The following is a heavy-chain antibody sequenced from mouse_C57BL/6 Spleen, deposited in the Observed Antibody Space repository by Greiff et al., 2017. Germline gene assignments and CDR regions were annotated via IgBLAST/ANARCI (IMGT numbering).Heavy chain of an antibody. D-gene: IGHD6-1*01. V-gene: IGHV1-19*01. J-gene: IGHJ3*01. CDR2: INPYNGGT. Sequence: VQLQQSGPVLVQPGASVKMSCTASGYTFTDYYMNWVKQSHGKSLEWIGVINPYNGGTRYNPKFKGKATVTIYKSSRTSYMELQSPTSTDDAVYDYAGRSGCTWFAYWGQGTLVTVSA. CDR3: AGRSGCTWFAY. CDR1: GYTFTDYY.